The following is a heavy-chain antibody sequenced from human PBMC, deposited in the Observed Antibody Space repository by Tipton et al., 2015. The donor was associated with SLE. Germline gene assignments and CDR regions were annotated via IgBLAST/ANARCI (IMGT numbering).Heavy chain of an antibody. CDR2: INHSGST. V-gene: IGHV4-34*01. D-gene: IGHD6-19*01. Sequence: GLVKPSETLSLTCAVYGGSFSGYYWSWIRQPPGKGLEWIGEINHSGSTNYNPSLKSRVTISVDASKNQFSLKLSSVPAADTAVYYCARRAVALNPFDYWGQGTLVTVSS. CDR3: ARRAVALNPFDY. CDR1: GGSFSGYY. J-gene: IGHJ4*02.